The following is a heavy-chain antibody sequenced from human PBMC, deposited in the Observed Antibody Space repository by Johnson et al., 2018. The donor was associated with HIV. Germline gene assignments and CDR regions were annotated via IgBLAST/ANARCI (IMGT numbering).Heavy chain of an antibody. CDR1: GFTVSSNY. Sequence: VQLVESGGGLVQPGGSLRLSCAASGFTVSSNYMSWVRQAPGKGLEWVSGINWNGGSTGYADSVKGRFSISRDNAKNSLYLQMNSLRAEDTAVYYCARRSSLDVWGQGTMVTVSS. V-gene: IGHV3-66*04. CDR2: INWNGGST. CDR3: ARRSSLDV. J-gene: IGHJ3*01.